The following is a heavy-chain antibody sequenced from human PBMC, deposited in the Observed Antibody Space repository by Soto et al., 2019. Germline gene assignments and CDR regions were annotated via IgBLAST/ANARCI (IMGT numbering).Heavy chain of an antibody. Sequence: QVQLQESGPGLVKPSQTLSLTCTVSGGSISSGGYYWSWIRQHPGKGLECIGSIYYNGITYYNPSLKSRLTISVDTSKNQFSPNLTSVTAAHTAVYFCARLGYCTGGFCPRPYRYGMDVWGQGTTVTVSS. D-gene: IGHD2-8*02. J-gene: IGHJ6*02. V-gene: IGHV4-31*03. CDR1: GGSISSGGYY. CDR3: ARLGYCTGGFCPRPYRYGMDV. CDR2: IYYNGIT.